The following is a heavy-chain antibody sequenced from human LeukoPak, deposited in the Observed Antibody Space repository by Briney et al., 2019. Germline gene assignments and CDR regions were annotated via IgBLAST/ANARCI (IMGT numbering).Heavy chain of an antibody. CDR2: ISGSGNST. D-gene: IGHD2-15*01. V-gene: IGHV3-23*01. CDR3: AKVLVLVSANRYYFDY. J-gene: IGHJ4*02. CDR1: GLTFSGSA. Sequence: GGSLRLSCAASGLTFSGSAMSWVRQAPGRGLEWVSLISGSGNSTYYADSVKGRFTISRDNSKNTLYLQMNSLRAEDTAVYYCAKVLVLVSANRYYFDYWGQGTLVTVSS.